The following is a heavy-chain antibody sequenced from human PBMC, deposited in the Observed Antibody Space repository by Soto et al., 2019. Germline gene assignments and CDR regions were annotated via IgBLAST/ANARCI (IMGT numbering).Heavy chain of an antibody. CDR1: GLTFSNYA. CDR3: AREWSSPVTTGRGWSAKEY. J-gene: IGHJ4*02. V-gene: IGHV3-30-3*01. D-gene: IGHD4-17*01. CDR2: ISYDGTNR. Sequence: QVHLVESGGGVVQPGRSLRLSCAASGLTFSNYAMHWVRQAPGKGLEWVAFISYDGTNRCYPDSVKGRFTISRDNSKIXVXLQMNSLKTQETAVYYCAREWSSPVTTGRGWSAKEYWGQGTLVTVSS.